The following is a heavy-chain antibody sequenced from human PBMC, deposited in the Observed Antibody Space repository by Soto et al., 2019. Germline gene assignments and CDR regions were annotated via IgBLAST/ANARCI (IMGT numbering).Heavy chain of an antibody. CDR2: TYYRSKWYN. Sequence: TLSLTCAISGDSVSSNSAAWNWIRQSPSRGLEWLGRTYYRSKWYNDYAVSVKSRITINPDTSKNQFSLQLNSVTPEDTAVYYCARVEVAAAESTTGEWFDPWGQGTLVTVSS. V-gene: IGHV6-1*01. D-gene: IGHD6-13*01. J-gene: IGHJ5*02. CDR1: GDSVSSNSAA. CDR3: ARVEVAAAESTTGEWFDP.